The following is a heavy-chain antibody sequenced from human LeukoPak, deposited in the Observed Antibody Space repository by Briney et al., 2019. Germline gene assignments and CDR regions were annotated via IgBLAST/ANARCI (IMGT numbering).Heavy chain of an antibody. CDR2: IKQDGSDK. D-gene: IGHD2-21*01. V-gene: IGHV3-7*01. CDR1: GFTVSSNY. CDR3: ARSRCGGECYATGL. J-gene: IGHJ4*02. Sequence: PGGSLRLSCAASGFTVSSNYMSWVRQAPGKGLEWVANIKQDGSDKNYMDSVKGRFTISRDNAKDSLYLQMNSLRAEDTAVYYCARSRCGGECYATGLWGQGTLVTVSS.